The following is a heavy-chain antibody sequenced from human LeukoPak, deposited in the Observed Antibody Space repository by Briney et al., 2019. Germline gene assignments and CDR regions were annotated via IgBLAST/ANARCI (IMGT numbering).Heavy chain of an antibody. J-gene: IGHJ4*02. CDR1: GFTFSTYA. D-gene: IGHD6-19*01. CDR2: ITGGGDA. CDR3: AKGGSSAWNSYDY. V-gene: IGHV3-23*01. Sequence: PGGSLRLSCAASGFTFSTYAINWVRQAPGKGLAWVSTITGGGDAYYADSVKGRFTISRDNSKNTLSLQMNSLRGEDTAIYYCAKGGSSAWNSYDYWGQGTLVTVSS.